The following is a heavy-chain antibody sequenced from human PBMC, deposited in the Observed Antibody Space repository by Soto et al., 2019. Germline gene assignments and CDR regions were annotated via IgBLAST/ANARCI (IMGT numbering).Heavy chain of an antibody. D-gene: IGHD3-22*01. CDR2: TIPMFGTP. V-gene: IGHV1-69*01. J-gene: IGHJ6*02. CDR3: ARPLRDRNYYYGMAV. Sequence: QVHLVQSGAEMQQPGASVRVSCKASGGTFSKYAFSWVRQAPGQGLEWLGGTIPMFGTPNYAQKFQDRVAISADESTATVYMKLSSLRSEDTAVYFCARPLRDRNYYYGMAVWGQGTTVTVSS. CDR1: GGTFSKYA.